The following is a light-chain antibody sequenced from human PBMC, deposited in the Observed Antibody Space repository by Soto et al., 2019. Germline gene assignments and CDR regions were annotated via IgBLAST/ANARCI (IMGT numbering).Light chain of an antibody. CDR3: MQGTHWPHT. CDR2: NVS. CDR1: QSLPYRNRNTF. Sequence: DVMTQSPLSLPVTPGQPASISCRSSQSLPYRNRNTFLSWSQQRPGQSPRRLIYNVSNRDSGVPDRFSGSGSGTDFTLKISGVEAEDVGLYYCMQGTHWPHTFGQGTKVDIK. J-gene: IGKJ1*01. V-gene: IGKV2-30*01.